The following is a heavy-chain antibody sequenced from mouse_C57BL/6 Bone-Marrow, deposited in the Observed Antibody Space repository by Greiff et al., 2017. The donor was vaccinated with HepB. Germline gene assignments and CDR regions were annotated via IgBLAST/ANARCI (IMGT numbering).Heavy chain of an antibody. CDR1: GYAFSSYW. CDR3: ARLRLKAAWFAY. V-gene: IGHV1-80*01. D-gene: IGHD3-2*02. J-gene: IGHJ3*01. CDR2: IYPGDGDT. Sequence: LVESGAELVKPGASVKISCKASGYAFSSYWMNWVKQRPGKGLEGIGQIYPGDGDTNYNGKFKGKATLTADKSSSTAYMQLSSLTSEDSAVYFCARLRLKAAWFAYWGQGTLVTVSA.